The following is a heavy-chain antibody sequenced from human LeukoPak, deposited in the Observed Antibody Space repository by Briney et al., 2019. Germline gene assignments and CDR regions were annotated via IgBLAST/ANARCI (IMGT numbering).Heavy chain of an antibody. J-gene: IGHJ4*02. V-gene: IGHV4-39*07. Sequence: SETLSLTCTVSGGSISSSSYYWGWIRQPPGKGLEWIGSIYYSGSTYYNPSLKSRVTISVDTSKNQFSLKLSAVTAADSAVYYCARVILTGYSSYYFDYWGQGTLVTVSS. CDR1: GGSISSSSYY. CDR3: ARVILTGYSSYYFDY. D-gene: IGHD3-9*01. CDR2: IYYSGST.